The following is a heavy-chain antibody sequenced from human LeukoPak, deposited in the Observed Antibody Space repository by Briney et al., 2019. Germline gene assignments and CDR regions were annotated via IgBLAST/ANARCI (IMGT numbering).Heavy chain of an antibody. CDR3: ARGKVLPGGYLPDAFDI. D-gene: IGHD3-22*01. J-gene: IGHJ3*02. CDR1: GFTFSSYW. Sequence: GGSLRLSCAASGFTFSSYWMSWVRQAPGKGLEWVANIKQDGSEKYYVDSVKGRFTISRDNAKNSLYLQMNSLRAEDTAVYYCARGKVLPGGYLPDAFDIWGQGTMVTVSS. V-gene: IGHV3-7*01. CDR2: IKQDGSEK.